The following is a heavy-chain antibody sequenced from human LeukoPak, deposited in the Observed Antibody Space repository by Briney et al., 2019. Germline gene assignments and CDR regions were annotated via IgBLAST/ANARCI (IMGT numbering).Heavy chain of an antibody. CDR1: GFSFSNYW. CDR2: ISSDGSDT. CDR3: VSFYETY. J-gene: IGHJ4*02. Sequence: GGSLRLSCAASGFSFSNYWMHWVRQAPGKGLVWVSRISSDGSDTIYADSVKGRFTISKDNAKNTVYLQMNNLRAEDTAVYYCVSFYETYWGRGTLVTVSS. V-gene: IGHV3-74*01. D-gene: IGHD2-2*01.